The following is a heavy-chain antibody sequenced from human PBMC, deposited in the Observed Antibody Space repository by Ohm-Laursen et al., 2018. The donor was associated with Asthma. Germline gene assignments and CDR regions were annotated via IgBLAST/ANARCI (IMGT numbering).Heavy chain of an antibody. CDR2: ISTASTFI. Sequence: GSLRLSCAASGYTFSRYSIHWVRQVPGKGLEWVASISTASTFIYYADSVWGRFTTSRDNAKNSVYLQMNSLRAEDTALYYCARIGPEWELPGREYSLHHWGEGTLVTVSS. D-gene: IGHD1-26*01. CDR3: ARIGPEWELPGREYSLHH. J-gene: IGHJ1*01. V-gene: IGHV3-21*01. CDR1: GYTFSRYS.